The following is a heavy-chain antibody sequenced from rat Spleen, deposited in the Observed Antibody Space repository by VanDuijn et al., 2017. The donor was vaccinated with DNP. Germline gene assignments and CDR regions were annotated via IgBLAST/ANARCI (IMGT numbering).Heavy chain of an antibody. CDR2: MWSEGDT. D-gene: IGHD1-3*01. J-gene: IGHJ4*01. V-gene: IGHV2-32*01. Sequence: QVQLQESGPGLVQPSQTLSLTCTVPGFSLTTYHVHWVRQPLGKGLEWMGVMWSEGDTSYNSALKSRLSISRDTSKRQVFLKMNSVQTEDSAMYFCARSLATVVPTGAMDAWGQGTSVTVSS. CDR3: ARSLATVVPTGAMDA. CDR1: GFSLTTYH.